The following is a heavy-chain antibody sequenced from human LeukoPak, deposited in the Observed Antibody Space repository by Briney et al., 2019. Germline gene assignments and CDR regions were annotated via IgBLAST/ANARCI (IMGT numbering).Heavy chain of an antibody. CDR3: ARDPNGDYIGAFEI. Sequence: GGSLRLSCAASGFTFSSYVMMWLRQAPGKGLEWVSAISGAGGTTLCADSVKGRFTISRDNSKNTLYLQMSSLRVEDTAVYYCARDPNGDYIGAFEIWGQGTMVTVSS. J-gene: IGHJ3*02. CDR2: ISGAGGTT. D-gene: IGHD4-17*01. CDR1: GFTFSSYV. V-gene: IGHV3-23*01.